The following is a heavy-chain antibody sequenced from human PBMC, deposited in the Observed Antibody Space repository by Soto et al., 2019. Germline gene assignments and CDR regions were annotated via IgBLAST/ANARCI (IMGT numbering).Heavy chain of an antibody. CDR1: GYSFTSYW. Sequence: GESLKISCKGSGYSFTSYWISWVRQMPGKGLEWMGRIDPSDSYTNYSPSFQGHVTISADKSISTAYLQWSSLKASDTAMYYCARHQKLLSTWFDPWGQGTLVTVSS. D-gene: IGHD2-2*01. CDR3: ARHQKLLSTWFDP. J-gene: IGHJ5*02. CDR2: IDPSDSYT. V-gene: IGHV5-10-1*01.